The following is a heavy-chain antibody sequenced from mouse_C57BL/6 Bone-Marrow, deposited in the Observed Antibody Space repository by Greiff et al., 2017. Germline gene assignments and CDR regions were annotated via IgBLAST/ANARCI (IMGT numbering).Heavy chain of an antibody. CDR1: DSEVFPIAY. J-gene: IGHJ2*01. V-gene: IGHV15-2*01. Sequence: QVQLQQSGSELRSPGSSVKLSCKDFDSEVFPIAYMSWVRQKPGHGFEWIGGILPSIGRTIYGEKFEDKATLDADTLSNAAYLVLKSLTSEDSAIYDSARRGDDGGRDGSFDDWGKGTTLTVSS. CDR3: ARRGDDGGRDGSFDD. D-gene: IGHD1-1*01. CDR2: ILPSIGRT.